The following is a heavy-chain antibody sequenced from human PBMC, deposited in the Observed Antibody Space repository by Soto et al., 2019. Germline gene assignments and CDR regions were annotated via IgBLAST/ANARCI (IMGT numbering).Heavy chain of an antibody. J-gene: IGHJ5*02. CDR1: GDSIISSDFY. CDR2: IFHLGSS. Sequence: SETLSLTCTVSGDSIISSDFYWGWVRQPPGKGLEWIGSIFHLGSSYYNPSLKSRVTMSVDTSKNQFSLRLRSVTAADTALYFCARHSLALRKNNWFDPWGQGIMVTVS. D-gene: IGHD3-3*02. CDR3: ARHSLALRKNNWFDP. V-gene: IGHV4-39*01.